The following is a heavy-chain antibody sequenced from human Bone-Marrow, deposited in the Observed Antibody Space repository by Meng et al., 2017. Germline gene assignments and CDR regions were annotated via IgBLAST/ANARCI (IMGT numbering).Heavy chain of an antibody. CDR3: ARGPTTMAHDFDY. CDR2: INHSGST. J-gene: IGHJ4*02. Sequence: QVQLQKWGAGLLKPSGTLSLTCVVSGGSFSDYYWSWIRQPPGKGLEWIGEINHSGSTNYNPSLESRATISVDTSQNNLSLKLSSVTAADSAVYYCARGPTTMAHDFDYWGQGTLVTVSS. D-gene: IGHD4-11*01. CDR1: GGSFSDYY. V-gene: IGHV4-34*01.